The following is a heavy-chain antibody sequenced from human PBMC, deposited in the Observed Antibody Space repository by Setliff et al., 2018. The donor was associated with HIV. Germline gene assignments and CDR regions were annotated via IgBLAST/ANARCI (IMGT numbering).Heavy chain of an antibody. J-gene: IGHJ4*02. CDR3: ASQGSDYHYPYY. V-gene: IGHV3-48*01. CDR2: INSGSDTI. CDR1: GFTFNSYT. D-gene: IGHD5-12*01. Sequence: PGGSLRLSCAASGFTFNSYTMNWVRQAPGMGLELISYINSGSDTIFYADSVRVRFTVARDNGKNSLYLQLNDLRADDTAVYYCASQGSDYHYPYYWGQGTLVTVSS.